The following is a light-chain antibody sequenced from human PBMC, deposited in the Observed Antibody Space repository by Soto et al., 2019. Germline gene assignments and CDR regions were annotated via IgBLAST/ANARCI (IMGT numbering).Light chain of an antibody. J-gene: IGKJ1*01. CDR2: AAS. CDR3: LQHNCYPWS. V-gene: IGKV1-17*01. CDR1: QGIRND. Sequence: DIQMTQSPSSLSASVGDRVTITCRASQGIRNDLGWYQQKPGKAPKRLIYAASSLQSGVPPRFSGSRPVTGFTLTISSLLPEAFATYYGLQHNCYPWSFGQGTKVDVK.